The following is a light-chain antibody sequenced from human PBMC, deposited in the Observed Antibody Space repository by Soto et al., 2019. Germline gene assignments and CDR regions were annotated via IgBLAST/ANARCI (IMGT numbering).Light chain of an antibody. CDR2: NNS. CDR3: AAWDDSLNGVV. CDR1: SSNIGDNT. J-gene: IGLJ2*01. Sequence: QSVLTQPPSASGTPGQRVTTSCSGSSSNIGDNTVNWYQQLPGTAPRLLMLNNSHRRSGVPSRFSGSKSGTSASLAISGLQSEDEADYYCAAWDDSLNGVVFGGGTKVTVL. V-gene: IGLV1-44*01.